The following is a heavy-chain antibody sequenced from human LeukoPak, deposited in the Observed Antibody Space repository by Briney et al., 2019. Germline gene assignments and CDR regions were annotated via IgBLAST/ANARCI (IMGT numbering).Heavy chain of an antibody. CDR2: IYYSGST. J-gene: IGHJ2*01. D-gene: IGHD4-17*01. CDR3: ARAYGDYDWYFDL. CDR1: GGSISIYY. Sequence: KPSETLSLTCTVSGGSISIYYWSWIRQPPGKGLEWIGYIYYSGSTNYNPPLKSRVTISVDTSKNQFSLKLSSVTAADTAVYYCARAYGDYDWYFDLWGRGTLVTVSS. V-gene: IGHV4-59*01.